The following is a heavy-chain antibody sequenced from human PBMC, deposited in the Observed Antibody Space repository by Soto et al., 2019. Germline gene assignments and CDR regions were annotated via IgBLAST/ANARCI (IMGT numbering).Heavy chain of an antibody. J-gene: IGHJ4*02. CDR2: INHSGST. CDR1: GGSFSGYY. Sequence: PSETLSLSCAVYGGSFSGYYWSWIRQPPGRGLEWIGEINHSGSTNYNPSLKSRVTISVDTSKNQFSLKLSSVTAADTAVYYCARASNYDFWSGYQKRPYYFDYWGQGTLVTVSS. D-gene: IGHD3-3*01. CDR3: ARASNYDFWSGYQKRPYYFDY. V-gene: IGHV4-34*01.